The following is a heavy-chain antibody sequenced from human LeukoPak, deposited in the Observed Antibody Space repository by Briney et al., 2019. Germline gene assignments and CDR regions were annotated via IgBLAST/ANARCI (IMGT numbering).Heavy chain of an antibody. CDR1: GFTLNDHY. CDR3: AKGGYCSGGSCYAVGPTDLYFDY. CDR2: ISGSGGST. Sequence: PGGSLRLSCEVSGFTLNDHYIDWVRQAPGKGLEWVSAISGSGGSTYYADSVKGRFTISRDNSKNTLYLQMNSLRAEDTAVYYCAKGGYCSGGSCYAVGPTDLYFDYWGQGTLVTVSS. J-gene: IGHJ4*02. D-gene: IGHD2-15*01. V-gene: IGHV3-23*01.